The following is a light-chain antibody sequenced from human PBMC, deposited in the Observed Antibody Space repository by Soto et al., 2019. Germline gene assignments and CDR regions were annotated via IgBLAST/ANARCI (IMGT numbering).Light chain of an antibody. CDR2: AAS. J-gene: IGKJ4*01. CDR3: QQLHGYPTST. V-gene: IGKV1-9*01. Sequence: IQLTQSPSSLSASVGDRVTITCRASQGISNYLAWYQQKPGKAPKLLIYAASTLQSGVPSRFSGSGSGTDFTLPIDSLPPEDFATYSSQQLHGYPTSTFGGGTKVEI. CDR1: QGISNY.